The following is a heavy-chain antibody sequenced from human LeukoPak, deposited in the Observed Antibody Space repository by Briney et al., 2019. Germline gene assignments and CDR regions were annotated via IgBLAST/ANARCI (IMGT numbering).Heavy chain of an antibody. D-gene: IGHD2-15*01. Sequence: NSSETLSLTCAVYGGSLSGYYWSWIRQPPGRGLEWIGEINYSGSTNYNPSLKSRVTISVDTSKNRFSLKLSSVTAADTAVYYCGRDGSRYCSGASCYTYWGQGTLVTVSS. J-gene: IGHJ4*02. CDR2: INYSGST. V-gene: IGHV4-34*01. CDR1: GGSLSGYY. CDR3: GRDGSRYCSGASCYTY.